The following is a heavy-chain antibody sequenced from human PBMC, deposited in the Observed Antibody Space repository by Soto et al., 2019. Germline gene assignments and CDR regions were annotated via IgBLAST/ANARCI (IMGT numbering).Heavy chain of an antibody. Sequence: SETLSLTCAVYGGCFSGHYWSWIRQPPGKGLEWIGEINHSGGTSYNPSLKSRVAISVDTSKNQLSLKLSSVTAADTAVYYCARVAGYCSSTICYNVDYWGQGTLVTVYS. CDR3: ARVAGYCSSTICYNVDY. CDR2: INHSGGT. CDR1: GGCFSGHY. V-gene: IGHV4-34*01. J-gene: IGHJ4*02. D-gene: IGHD2-2*02.